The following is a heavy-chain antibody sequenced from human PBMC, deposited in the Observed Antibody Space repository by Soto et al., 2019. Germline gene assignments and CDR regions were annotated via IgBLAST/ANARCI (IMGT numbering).Heavy chain of an antibody. CDR3: ARSSSRRIVVVVAATPTLGYGMDV. D-gene: IGHD2-15*01. Sequence: SSETPSLTCAVSGGSLSSSNWWGWVRPPPGEGLEWIGGIYHSGSTNYNPSLKSRVTISVDKSKNQFSLKLSSVTAADTAVYYCARSSSRRIVVVVAATPTLGYGMDVWGQGTTVTVSS. CDR1: GGSLSSSNW. CDR2: IYHSGST. J-gene: IGHJ6*02. V-gene: IGHV4-4*02.